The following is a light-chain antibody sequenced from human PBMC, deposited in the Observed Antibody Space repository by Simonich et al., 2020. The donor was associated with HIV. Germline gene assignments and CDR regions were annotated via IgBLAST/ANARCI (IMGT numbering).Light chain of an antibody. CDR1: QSVSSN. Sequence: EIVMTQSPATLSVSPGERATLSCRASQSVSSNLVWYQQKPGQAPRLLIYGASTRAAGFPARFSGSGSGTEFTLTISSLQSEDFAVYYCQQYNNWPETLTFGGGTKVEI. CDR3: QQYNNWPETLT. J-gene: IGKJ4*01. CDR2: GAS. V-gene: IGKV3-15*01.